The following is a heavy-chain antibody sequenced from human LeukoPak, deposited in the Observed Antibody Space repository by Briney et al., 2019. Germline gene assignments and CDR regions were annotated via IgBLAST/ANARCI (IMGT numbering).Heavy chain of an antibody. CDR1: GDSVSSNSVA. V-gene: IGHV6-1*01. CDR3: ARGKLVTAVPHFDY. Sequence: SQTLSLTCAISGDSVSSNSVAWNWIRQSPSRGLVWLGRTYYRSRWHNEYAVSVKSRITINPDTSKNQFSLQLNSVTPEDTAVYYCARGKLVTAVPHFDYWGQGTLVTVSS. CDR2: TYYRSRWHN. D-gene: IGHD2-15*01. J-gene: IGHJ4*02.